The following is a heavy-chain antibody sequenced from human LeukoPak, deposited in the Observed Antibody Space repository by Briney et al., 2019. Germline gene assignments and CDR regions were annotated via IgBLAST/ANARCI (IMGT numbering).Heavy chain of an antibody. V-gene: IGHV4-59*08. J-gene: IGHJ3*02. CDR2: IYYSGST. Sequence: SETLSLTCTVSGGSINGYHWSWIRQPPGKGLEWIGYIYYSGSTNYNPSLKSRVTISVDTSKNQFSLKLSSVTAADTAVYYCARHAFDYSSGWSDAFDIWGQGTMVTVSS. CDR3: ARHAFDYSSGWSDAFDI. CDR1: GGSINGYH. D-gene: IGHD6-19*01.